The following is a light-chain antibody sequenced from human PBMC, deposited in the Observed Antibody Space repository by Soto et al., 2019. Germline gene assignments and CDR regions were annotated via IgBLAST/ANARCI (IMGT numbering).Light chain of an antibody. CDR3: QQYNNWPRT. Sequence: EIVLTQSPATLSLSPGERATLSCTASQSVSSSLAWYQQKPGQAPRLLIYGASTRATGVPDRFSGTGSGTEFTLTISSLKSEDYAVYYCQQYNNWPRTFGQGTKVDIK. V-gene: IGKV3-15*01. J-gene: IGKJ1*01. CDR2: GAS. CDR1: QSVSSS.